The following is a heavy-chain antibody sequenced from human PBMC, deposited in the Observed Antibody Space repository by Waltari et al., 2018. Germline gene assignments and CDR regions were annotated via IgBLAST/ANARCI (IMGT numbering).Heavy chain of an antibody. V-gene: IGHV4-59*01. J-gene: IGHJ4*02. D-gene: IGHD6-13*01. CDR1: GGSISSYY. Sequence: QVQLQQSGPGLVKPSETLSLTCPVSGGSISSYYWSWIRQPPGKGLEWIGYIYYSGSTNYTPSLKSRVTISVDTSKNQFSLKLSSVTAADTAVYYCASSSSWPLFDYWGQGTLVTVSS. CDR3: ASSSSWPLFDY. CDR2: IYYSGST.